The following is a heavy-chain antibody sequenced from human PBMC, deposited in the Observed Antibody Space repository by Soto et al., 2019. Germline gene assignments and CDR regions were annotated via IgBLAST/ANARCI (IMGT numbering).Heavy chain of an antibody. J-gene: IGHJ6*02. V-gene: IGHV4-34*01. CDR2: VNHSGST. CDR3: ARAHDYRKKIRYYYYGMDV. CDR1: GWSFRVYY. Sequence: SDTLALTSAVYGWSFRVYYLSLIRPPPGKGLEWIGEVNHSGSTNYNPSLKSRVTISVDTSKNQFSLKLSSVTAADTAVYYCARAHDYRKKIRYYYYGMDVWGQGTTVTVSS. D-gene: IGHD4-4*01.